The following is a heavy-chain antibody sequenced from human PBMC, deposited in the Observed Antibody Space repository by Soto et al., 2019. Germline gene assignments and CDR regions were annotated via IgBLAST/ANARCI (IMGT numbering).Heavy chain of an antibody. CDR1: GFTFSSYA. Sequence: GGSLRLSCAASGFTFSSYAMSWVRQAPGKGLEWVSAISGSGGSTYYADSVKGRFTISRDNAKNTLYLQMNSLRAEDTAVYYCAKVPGRGWYFDAFDIWGQGTMVTVSS. J-gene: IGHJ3*02. D-gene: IGHD6-19*01. CDR3: AKVPGRGWYFDAFDI. V-gene: IGHV3-23*01. CDR2: ISGSGGST.